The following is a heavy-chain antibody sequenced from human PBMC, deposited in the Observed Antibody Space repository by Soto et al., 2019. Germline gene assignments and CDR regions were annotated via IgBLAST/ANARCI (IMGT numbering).Heavy chain of an antibody. CDR2: ISSSSSYI. J-gene: IGHJ6*03. V-gene: IGHV3-21*01. D-gene: IGHD6-6*01. CDR1: GFTFSSYS. CDR3: ARDRAGIAARPVVYYYYMDV. Sequence: GGSLRLSCAASGFTFSSYSMNWVRQAPGKGLEWVSSISSSSSYIYYADSVKGRFTISRDNAKNSLYLQMNSLRAEDTAVYYCARDRAGIAARPVVYYYYMDVWGKGTTVTVSS.